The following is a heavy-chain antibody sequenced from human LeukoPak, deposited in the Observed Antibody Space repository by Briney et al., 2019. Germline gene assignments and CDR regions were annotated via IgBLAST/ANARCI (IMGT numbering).Heavy chain of an antibody. V-gene: IGHV3-23*01. J-gene: IGHJ4*02. CDR2: ISSSGSST. CDR1: GITFSTYA. D-gene: IGHD3-22*01. Sequence: GGSLRLSCVASGITFSTYAMSWVRQAPGKGLEWVSVISSSGSSTYYADSVKGRFTISRDNLKNTLYLQMNSLRAEDTAVYYCAKDTTFYYDSSGYLFDYWGQGTLVTVSS. CDR3: AKDTTFYYDSSGYLFDY.